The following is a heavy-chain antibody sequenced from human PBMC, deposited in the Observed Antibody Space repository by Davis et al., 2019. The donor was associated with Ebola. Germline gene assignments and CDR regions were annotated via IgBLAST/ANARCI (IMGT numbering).Heavy chain of an antibody. Sequence: ASVKVSCKASGYTFTSYGISWVRQAPGQGLEWLGWINTYNGNTNYAQKLQGRVTMTTDTSTSTAYMELRSLRSDNTAVYYCAGEAVGARAGSFDIWGQGTMVTVSS. D-gene: IGHD1-26*01. V-gene: IGHV1-18*01. CDR1: GYTFTSYG. CDR2: INTYNGNT. CDR3: AGEAVGARAGSFDI. J-gene: IGHJ3*02.